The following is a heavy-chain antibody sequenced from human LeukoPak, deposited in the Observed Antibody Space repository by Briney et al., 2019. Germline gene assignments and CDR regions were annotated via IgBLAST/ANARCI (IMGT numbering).Heavy chain of an antibody. D-gene: IGHD6-19*01. V-gene: IGHV3-21*01. CDR3: ARDIAVAENS. J-gene: IGHJ4*02. CDR2: ISSRSNNI. CDR1: GFTFSSYA. Sequence: SGGSLRLSCAASGFTFSSYAMNWFRQAPGKGVEWVSSISSRSNNIYYTDSVKGRFTISRDNAKNSLYLQMNSLRAEDTAVYYCARDIAVAENSWGQGALVTVSS.